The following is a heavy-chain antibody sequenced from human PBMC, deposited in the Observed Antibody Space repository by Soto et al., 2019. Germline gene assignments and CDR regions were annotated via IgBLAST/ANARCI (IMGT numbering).Heavy chain of an antibody. CDR3: AREWKYYYDSSGYYYY. CDR1: GYTFTGYY. V-gene: IGHV1-2*02. D-gene: IGHD3-22*01. CDR2: INPNSGGT. J-gene: IGHJ4*02. Sequence: ASVKVSCKASGYTFTGYYMHCVRQAPGQGLEWMGWINPNSGGTNYAQKFQGRVTMTRDTSISTAYMELSRLRSDDTAVYYCAREWKYYYDSSGYYYYWGQGTLVTVSS.